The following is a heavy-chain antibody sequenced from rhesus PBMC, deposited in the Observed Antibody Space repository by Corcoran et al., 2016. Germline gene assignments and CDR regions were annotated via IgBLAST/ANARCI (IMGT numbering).Heavy chain of an antibody. V-gene: IGHV4S18*01. J-gene: IGHJ4*01. CDR2: IYSKSAST. Sequence: QVQLQESGPGLVKPSETLSLTCAVSGGSISRSNWLTWIRQPPGKGLEWIGGIYSKSASTNYNPSLKSRVTISKDTSKNQFSLKLSSVTAADTAVYYCARGDTVTTFVYWGQGVLVTVSS. CDR3: ARGDTVTTFVY. CDR1: GGSISRSNWL. D-gene: IGHD4-23*01.